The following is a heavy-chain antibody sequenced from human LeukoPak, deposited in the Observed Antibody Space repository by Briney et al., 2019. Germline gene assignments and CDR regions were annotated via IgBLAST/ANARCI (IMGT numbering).Heavy chain of an antibody. CDR1: GYSLSDLS. V-gene: IGHV1-24*01. Sequence: GASVKVSCSVSGYSLSDLSIHWVRHVGGKGLEWMGGFEPEEGEHGETIFAQNFEDRLTLTEDTAADTAYMELASLTSEDTAVYYCATDRLEIYSFHIWGQGTMVTVSS. J-gene: IGHJ3*02. D-gene: IGHD1-1*01. CDR3: ATDRLEIYSFHI. CDR2: FEPEEGEHGET.